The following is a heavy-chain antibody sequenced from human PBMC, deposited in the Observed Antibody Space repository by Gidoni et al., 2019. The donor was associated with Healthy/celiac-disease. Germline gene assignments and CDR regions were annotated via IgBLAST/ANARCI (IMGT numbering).Heavy chain of an antibody. CDR2: IYYSGST. D-gene: IGHD3-10*02. Sequence: QLQLQESGPGLVKPSETLSLTCTVSGGSISSSSYYWGWIRQPPGKGLEWIGSIYYSGSTYYNPSLKSRVTISVDTSKNQFSLKLSSVTAADTAVYYCARLPRRGVAMFYGMDVWGQGTTVTVSS. J-gene: IGHJ6*02. CDR1: GGSISSSSYY. CDR3: ARLPRRGVAMFYGMDV. V-gene: IGHV4-39*01.